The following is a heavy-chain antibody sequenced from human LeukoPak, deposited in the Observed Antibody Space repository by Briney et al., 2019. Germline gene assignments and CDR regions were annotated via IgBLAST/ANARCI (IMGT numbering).Heavy chain of an antibody. CDR1: GFTFSSYA. D-gene: IGHD3-22*01. CDR2: ISSSGGTT. V-gene: IGHV3-23*01. CDR3: VRKASYYDSSEDGYFDL. Sequence: GSLRLSCAASGFTFSSYAMTWVRQAPGKGLEWVSGISSSGGTTYHADSVKGRFTISRDNSKSTLYLQMNSLRAEDTAVYYCVRKASYYDSSEDGYFDLWGRGTLVTVSS. J-gene: IGHJ2*01.